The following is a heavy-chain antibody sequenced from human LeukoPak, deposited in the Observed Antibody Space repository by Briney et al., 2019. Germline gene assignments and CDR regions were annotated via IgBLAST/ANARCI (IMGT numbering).Heavy chain of an antibody. V-gene: IGHV3-9*01. CDR2: ISWNSGAI. J-gene: IGHJ2*01. D-gene: IGHD6-13*01. CDR1: GFTLDDYA. Sequence: QAGGSLRLSCAASGFTLDDYAMHWVRQAPGKGLEWVSGISWNSGAIGYTDSVKGRFIISRDNAKNSLYLQMNSLRAEDTALYYCAKGPGLGAGKRYLDLWGRGTLVIVSS. CDR3: AKGPGLGAGKRYLDL.